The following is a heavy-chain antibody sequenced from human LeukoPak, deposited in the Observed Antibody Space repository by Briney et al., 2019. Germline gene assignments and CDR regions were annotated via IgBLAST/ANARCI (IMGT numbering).Heavy chain of an antibody. J-gene: IGHJ4*02. V-gene: IGHV1-69*01. CDR3: ARGTSVVRGSSGYESFDY. CDR1: GGIFSSYA. Sequence: SVKVSCKASGGIFSSYAISWVRQAPGQGLEWMGGIIPIFGTANYAQKFQGRVTITADESTSTAYMELSSLRSEDTAVYYCARGTSVVRGSSGYESFDYWGQGTLVTVSS. D-gene: IGHD5-12*01. CDR2: IIPIFGTA.